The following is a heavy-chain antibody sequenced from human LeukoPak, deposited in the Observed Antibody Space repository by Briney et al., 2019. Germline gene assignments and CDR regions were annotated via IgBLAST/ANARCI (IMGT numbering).Heavy chain of an antibody. CDR1: GGSISSYY. Sequence: SETLSLTRTVSGGSISSYYWSWIRQPPGKGLEWIGYIYYSGSTNYNPSLKSRVTMSVDTVKNQFSLKLSSVTAADTAVYYCARGVGAVVVPAAISPTRTTPLGRGYYMDVWGKGTTVTVSS. CDR2: IYYSGST. V-gene: IGHV4-59*12. D-gene: IGHD2-2*02. J-gene: IGHJ6*03. CDR3: ARGVGAVVVPAAISPTRTTPLGRGYYMDV.